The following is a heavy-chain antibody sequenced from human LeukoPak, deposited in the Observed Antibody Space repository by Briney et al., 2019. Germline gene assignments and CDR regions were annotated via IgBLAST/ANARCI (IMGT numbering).Heavy chain of an antibody. CDR2: INYGGDT. Sequence: PSETLSLTCGVDGGSFSGYDWTWVRQPPGKGLEWIGQINYGGDTNYNPSLKSRVTISVDTSKNQFSLKVTFVTAADTAVYYCARGLGWQVIPMGLFYMDVWGEGATVIVSS. J-gene: IGHJ6*03. D-gene: IGHD2-21*01. V-gene: IGHV4-34*01. CDR1: GGSFSGYD. CDR3: ARGLGWQVIPMGLFYMDV.